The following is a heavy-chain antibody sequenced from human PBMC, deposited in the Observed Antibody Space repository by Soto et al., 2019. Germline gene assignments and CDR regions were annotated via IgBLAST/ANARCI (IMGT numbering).Heavy chain of an antibody. V-gene: IGHV4-61*08. CDR1: GFSLSNAALG. CDR3: ARYWYASGAIDY. Sequence: SGPTLVNPTETLTLTCTVSGFSLSNAALGVSWIRQPPGKVLEWIGYIYNSGSANYNPSLKSRVTISLDTSKKQFSLKVSSVTAADTAVYFCARYWYASGAIDYWGQGSLVTVSS. CDR2: IYNSGSA. J-gene: IGHJ4*02. D-gene: IGHD3-10*01.